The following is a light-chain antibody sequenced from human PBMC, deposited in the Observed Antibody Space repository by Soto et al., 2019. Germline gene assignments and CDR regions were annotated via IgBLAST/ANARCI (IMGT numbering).Light chain of an antibody. CDR3: QQYGSSPPLT. CDR2: GAS. CDR1: QSVSSSH. V-gene: IGKV3-20*01. Sequence: EIVLTQSPGTLSLSPGERATLSCRASQSVSSSHLAWYQQKPGQAPRLLIYGASSRATGIPDRFSGSGSGTDFTLTISRLEPEDFGVYHCQQYGSSPPLTFGGGTKVEIK. J-gene: IGKJ4*01.